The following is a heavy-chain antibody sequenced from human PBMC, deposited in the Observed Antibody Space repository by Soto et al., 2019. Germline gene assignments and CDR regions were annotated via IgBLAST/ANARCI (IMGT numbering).Heavy chain of an antibody. CDR1: GYSFTSYW. CDR2: IYPGDSDT. Sequence: RGESLKISCKGSGYSFTSYWIGWVRQMPGKGLEWMGIIYPGDSDTRYSPSFQGQVTISADKSISTAYLQWSSLKASDTAMYYCAREGVAAMVRGVITNYYYYGMDVWGQGTTVTVSS. J-gene: IGHJ6*02. V-gene: IGHV5-51*01. CDR3: AREGVAAMVRGVITNYYYYGMDV. D-gene: IGHD3-10*01.